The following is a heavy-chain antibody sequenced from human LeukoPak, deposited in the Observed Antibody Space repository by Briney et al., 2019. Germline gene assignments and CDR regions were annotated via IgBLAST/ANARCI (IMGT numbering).Heavy chain of an antibody. CDR2: IYYSGRT. V-gene: IGHV4-39*01. D-gene: IGHD3-22*01. CDR3: ARRRYYDGSGYLE. Sequence: PSETLSFTCSVSGDSVSRSGSYWDWIRQPPGKGLEWIGTIYYSGRTYYSPSLKSRVTMSVDPSNNQFSLNLRSVTAADTALYYCARRRYYDGSGYLEWGQGTLLSVSS. J-gene: IGHJ1*01. CDR1: GDSVSRSGSY.